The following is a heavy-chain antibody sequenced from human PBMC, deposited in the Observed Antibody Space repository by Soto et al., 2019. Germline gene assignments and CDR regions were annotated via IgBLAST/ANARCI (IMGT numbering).Heavy chain of an antibody. Sequence: QLQLQESGPGLVKPSETLSLTCTVSGGSISSSSYYWGWIRQPPGKGLEWIGSIYYSGSTYYNPSLKRRVTISAETSKNNFSQELSSVTAADTAVYYCAGPSYSSGWGDDAFDIWGQGTMVTVSS. CDR2: IYYSGST. D-gene: IGHD6-19*01. V-gene: IGHV4-39*02. CDR3: AGPSYSSGWGDDAFDI. J-gene: IGHJ3*02. CDR1: GGSISSSSYY.